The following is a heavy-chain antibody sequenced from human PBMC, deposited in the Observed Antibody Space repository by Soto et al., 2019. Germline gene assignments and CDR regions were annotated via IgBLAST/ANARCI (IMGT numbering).Heavy chain of an antibody. J-gene: IGHJ6*02. CDR1: GFTVSSNY. D-gene: IGHD6-6*01. Sequence: GGSLRLSCAASGFTVSSNYMSWVRQAPGKGLEWVSVIYSGGSTYYADSVKGRFTISRDNSKNTLYLQMNSLRAEDTAVYYCARVVAARAYYYYGMDVWGQGTTVTVSS. CDR3: ARVVAARAYYYYGMDV. V-gene: IGHV3-66*01. CDR2: IYSGGST.